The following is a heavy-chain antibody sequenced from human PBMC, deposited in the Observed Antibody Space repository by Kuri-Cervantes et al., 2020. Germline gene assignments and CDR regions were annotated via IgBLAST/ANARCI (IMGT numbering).Heavy chain of an antibody. D-gene: IGHD2-15*01. V-gene: IGHV3-21*01. CDR3: ARDDCSGGSCYSNY. Sequence: GGSLRLSCAASGFSFSSYSMNWVRQAPGKGLEWVSSISSSSSYIYYADSVKGRFTISRDNAKNSLYLQMNSLRAEDTAVYYCARDDCSGGSCYSNYWGQGTLVTVSS. CDR1: GFSFSSYS. CDR2: ISSSSSYI. J-gene: IGHJ4*02.